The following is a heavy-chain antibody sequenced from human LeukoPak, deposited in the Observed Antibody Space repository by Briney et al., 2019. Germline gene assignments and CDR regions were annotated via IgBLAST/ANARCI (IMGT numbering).Heavy chain of an antibody. J-gene: IGHJ6*03. Sequence: SETLSLTCTVSGYSISNGYYWGWIRQSPGKGPEWIGSFYHSGSTYYNPSLKSRVTISVDTSKNQFSLKLNSVTAADTAVHYCARFAGGASGYFYYMDVWGKGITVTVSS. CDR2: FYHSGST. CDR1: GYSISNGYY. V-gene: IGHV4-38-2*02. CDR3: ARFAGGASGYFYYMDV. D-gene: IGHD2-8*02.